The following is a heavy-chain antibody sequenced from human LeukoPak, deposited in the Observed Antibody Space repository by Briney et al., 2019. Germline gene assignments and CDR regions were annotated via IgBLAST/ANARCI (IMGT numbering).Heavy chain of an antibody. Sequence: SETLSLTCTVSGGSLINYYWSWIRQPPEKGLEWIGYAHHSESSLYNPSLKSRVTISVHTSKNHFSLRLNSVTAADAAMYYCARHPSRNVVASANAFDIWGQGTMVTVSS. D-gene: IGHD2-21*01. CDR2: AHHSESS. V-gene: IGHV4-59*08. J-gene: IGHJ3*02. CDR3: ARHPSRNVVASANAFDI. CDR1: GGSLINYY.